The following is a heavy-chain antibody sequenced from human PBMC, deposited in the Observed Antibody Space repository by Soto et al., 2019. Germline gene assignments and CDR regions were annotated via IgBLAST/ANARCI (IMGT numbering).Heavy chain of an antibody. D-gene: IGHD3-9*01. CDR3: ASGGDILTGSIGY. CDR2: MSHSGGT. CDR1: GGFVSSGSYY. Sequence: SETLSLTCAVYGGFVSSGSYYWSRIRQPPGKGLEWIGEMSHSGGTHFNPSLKSRVTISVDTSKNQFSLKLSSVTAADTAVYYCASGGDILTGSIGYWGQGTLVTVSS. V-gene: IGHV4-61*01. J-gene: IGHJ4*02.